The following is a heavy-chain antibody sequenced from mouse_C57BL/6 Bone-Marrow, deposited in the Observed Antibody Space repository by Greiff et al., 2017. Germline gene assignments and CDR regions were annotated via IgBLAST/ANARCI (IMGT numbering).Heavy chain of an antibody. CDR3: ANLPIYYAHEAFAY. D-gene: IGHD2-1*01. V-gene: IGHV1-64*01. CDR2: IHPNCGST. J-gene: IGHJ3*01. Sequence: VQLQQPGAELVKPGASVKLSCKASGYTFTSYWMHWVKQRPGQGFEWIGMIHPNCGSTNYIEKFKNKATLTVDKSSSTAYMQLSSLTTEDAAVNYCANLPIYYAHEAFAYWGQGTRGTVSA. CDR1: GYTFTSYW.